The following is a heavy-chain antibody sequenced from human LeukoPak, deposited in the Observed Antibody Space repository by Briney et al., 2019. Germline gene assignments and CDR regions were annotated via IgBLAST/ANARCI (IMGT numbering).Heavy chain of an antibody. D-gene: IGHD3-10*01. CDR1: GGSISSYY. CDR2: IYYSGST. Sequence: SETLSLTCTVSGGSISSYYWSWIRQPPGKGLEWIGYIYYSGSTNYNPSLKSRVTISVDTSKNQFSLKLSSVTAADTAVYYCARDRGLRYYYYYMDVWGKRTTVTVSS. CDR3: ARDRGLRYYYYYMDV. J-gene: IGHJ6*03. V-gene: IGHV4-59*01.